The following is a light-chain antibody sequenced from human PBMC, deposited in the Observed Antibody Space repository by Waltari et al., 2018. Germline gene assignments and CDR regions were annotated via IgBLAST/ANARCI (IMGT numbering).Light chain of an antibody. J-gene: IGLJ3*02. V-gene: IGLV2-11*01. Sequence: QSALTQPRSVSGSPGQSVTISCTGTSSDVGGYNFVSWHQQHPRKAPKLMIYDVHKGPSGVPVRFSGTKSGNTASLTISGLQAEDEADYYCCSYAGSYTFVFGGGTKLTVL. CDR3: CSYAGSYTFV. CDR1: SSDVGGYNF. CDR2: DVH.